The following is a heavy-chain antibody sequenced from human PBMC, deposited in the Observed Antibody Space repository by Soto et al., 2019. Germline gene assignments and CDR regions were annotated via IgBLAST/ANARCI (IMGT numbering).Heavy chain of an antibody. J-gene: IGHJ4*02. D-gene: IGHD5-12*01. CDR2: INWDDDK. Sequence: QITLKESGPTLVKPTQTLTLTCTFSGFSLSTIGVGVGWIRQPPGKALEWLELINWDDDKRYSPSLKSRRTTTKDPPKNPVVPTMTNMDPVDTATYYCVHSAGYRFQYWGQGTLVTLPS. CDR1: GFSLSTIGVG. V-gene: IGHV2-5*02. CDR3: VHSAGYRFQY.